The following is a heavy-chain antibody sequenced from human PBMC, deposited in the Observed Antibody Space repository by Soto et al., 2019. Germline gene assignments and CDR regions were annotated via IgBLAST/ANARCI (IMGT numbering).Heavy chain of an antibody. CDR3: ARVEEGGYCSGGSCSTNWFDP. CDR1: GGTFSSYA. V-gene: IGHV1-69*01. Sequence: QVPLVQSGAEVKKPGSSVKVSCKASGGTFSSYAISWVRQAPGQGLEWMGGIIPIFGTANYAQKFQGRVTITADESTSTAYMELSSLRSEDTAVYYCARVEEGGYCSGGSCSTNWFDPWGQGTLVTVSS. CDR2: IIPIFGTA. J-gene: IGHJ5*02. D-gene: IGHD2-15*01.